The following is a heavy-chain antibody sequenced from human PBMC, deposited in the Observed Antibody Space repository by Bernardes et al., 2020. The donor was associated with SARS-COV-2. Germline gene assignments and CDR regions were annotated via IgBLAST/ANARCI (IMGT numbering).Heavy chain of an antibody. CDR2: INPNSGGT. D-gene: IGHD3-10*01. CDR3: ASYLREALAPITMVRGVILDGMDV. V-gene: IGHV1-2*02. Sequence: ASVKVSCKASGYTFTGYYMHWVRQAPGQGLEWMGWINPNSGGTNYAQKFQGRVTMTRDTSISTAYMELSRLRSDDTVVYYCASYLREALAPITMVRGVILDGMDVWGQGTTVTVSS. J-gene: IGHJ6*02. CDR1: GYTFTGYY.